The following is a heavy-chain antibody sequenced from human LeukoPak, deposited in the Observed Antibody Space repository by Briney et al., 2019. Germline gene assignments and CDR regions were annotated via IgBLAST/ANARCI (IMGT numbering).Heavy chain of an antibody. V-gene: IGHV3-74*01. D-gene: IGHD3-22*01. CDR2: IKSDGST. Sequence: GGSLRLSCAASGFTFSSYWMRWVRQAPGKGLVWVSRIKSDGSTNYADSVKGRFTISRDNAKNTVSLQMNSLRAEDTGVYYCARAPSEIGGYYPEYFRHWGQGTLVTVSS. CDR3: ARAPSEIGGYYPEYFRH. J-gene: IGHJ1*01. CDR1: GFTFSSYW.